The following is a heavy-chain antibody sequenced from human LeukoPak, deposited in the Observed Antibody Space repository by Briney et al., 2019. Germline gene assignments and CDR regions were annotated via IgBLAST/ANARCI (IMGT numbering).Heavy chain of an antibody. D-gene: IGHD1-14*01. Sequence: PSETLSLTCIVSGGSMTSGTFSWSWIRQPAGKGLQWIGRAHTSGSTNYNPSLQSRVTISVDTSKNLFSLELSSVTAADTAVYYCARDTLTAPFYYSYMDVWXXXXTVTVSS. CDR1: GGSMTSGTFS. J-gene: IGHJ6*03. CDR3: ARDTLTAPFYYSYMDV. CDR2: AHTSGST. V-gene: IGHV4-61*02.